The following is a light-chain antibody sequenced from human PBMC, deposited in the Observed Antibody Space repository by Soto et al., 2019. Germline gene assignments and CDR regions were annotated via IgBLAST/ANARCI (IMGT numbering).Light chain of an antibody. J-gene: IGKJ2*01. V-gene: IGKV3-20*01. CDR2: GAS. CDR3: HQYDNAPQT. CDR1: QSVSSSY. Sequence: EMVLTQSPGTLSLSPGERATLSCRASQSVSSSYLAWYQQKPGQAPRLLIYGASSRATGIPDRFSGSGSGTDFSLTISRLDPEDFAVYYCHQYDNAPQTYGQGTKVDI.